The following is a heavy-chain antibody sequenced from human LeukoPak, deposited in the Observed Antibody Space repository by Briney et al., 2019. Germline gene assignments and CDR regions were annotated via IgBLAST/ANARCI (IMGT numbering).Heavy chain of an antibody. D-gene: IGHD3-10*01. CDR3: AKGNYYFDY. J-gene: IGHJ4*02. CDR1: GFTFGNYA. CDR2: ISGGGDST. V-gene: IGHV3-23*01. Sequence: PGGSLRLSCAASGFTFGNYAMTWVRQAPGMGLEWVSTISGGGDSTYYADSVKGRFTISRDSSENTLYLQMTSLRAEDTAVYYCAKGNYYFDYRGQGTLVTVSS.